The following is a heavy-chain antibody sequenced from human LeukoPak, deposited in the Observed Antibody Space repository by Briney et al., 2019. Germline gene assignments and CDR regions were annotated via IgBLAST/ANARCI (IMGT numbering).Heavy chain of an antibody. Sequence: GGSLRLSCTASGFIFSTFSMGWVRQAPGKGLQWVSGISDSGDTTYYAALVKGGFVISRATSENILYLQMTILREEDTAVYHCAKDFLGTVPDVFDIWGQGTMVTVSS. V-gene: IGHV3-23*01. D-gene: IGHD7-27*01. CDR1: GFIFSTFS. J-gene: IGHJ3*02. CDR2: ISDSGDTT. CDR3: AKDFLGTVPDVFDI.